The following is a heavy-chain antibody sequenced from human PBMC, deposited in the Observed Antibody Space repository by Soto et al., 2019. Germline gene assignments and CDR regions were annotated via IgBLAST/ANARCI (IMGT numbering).Heavy chain of an antibody. CDR3: ARDSRVAAAGLYYYYGMDV. CDR1: GYTFTSYD. V-gene: IGHV1-8*01. CDR2: MNPNSGNT. D-gene: IGHD6-13*01. Sequence: ASVKVSCKASGYTFTSYDINWVRQATGQGLEWMGWMNPNSGNTGYAQKFQGRVTMTRNTSISTAYMELSSLRSEDTAVYYCARDSRVAAAGLYYYYGMDVWGQGTMVTVSS. J-gene: IGHJ6*02.